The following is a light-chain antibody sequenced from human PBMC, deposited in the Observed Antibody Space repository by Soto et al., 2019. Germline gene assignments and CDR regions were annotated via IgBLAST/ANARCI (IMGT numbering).Light chain of an antibody. V-gene: IGKV3-11*01. Sequence: EIVLTQSPGTLLLTPGERATLSCRASQSVSSCLAWYQQKHGQPPRILIYDTSNRDTGIPARFSGSGSGTDCTLTISRLEPEDFAVYYCQQRTNWWITFGQGTRLEIK. CDR1: QSVSSC. J-gene: IGKJ5*01. CDR2: DTS. CDR3: QQRTNWWIT.